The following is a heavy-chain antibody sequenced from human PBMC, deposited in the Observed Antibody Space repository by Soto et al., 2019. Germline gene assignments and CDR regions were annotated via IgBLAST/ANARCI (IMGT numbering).Heavy chain of an antibody. D-gene: IGHD3-10*01. V-gene: IGHV3-21*01. Sequence: GGSLRLSWAASGFTFSSGAMSWVRQAPGKGLEWVSSISSSSTYIYYADSVKGRFTISRDNAKNSLYLQMNSLRAEDTAVYYCARDNGEFDPWGQGTLVTVSS. CDR1: GFTFSSGA. CDR3: ARDNGEFDP. J-gene: IGHJ5*02. CDR2: ISSSSTYI.